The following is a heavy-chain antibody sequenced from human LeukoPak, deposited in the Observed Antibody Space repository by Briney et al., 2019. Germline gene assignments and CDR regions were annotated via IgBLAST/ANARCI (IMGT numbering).Heavy chain of an antibody. CDR3: ARDLGWGAFDH. CDR2: ISPSGGGT. J-gene: IGHJ4*02. V-gene: IGHV3-23*01. Sequence: GGSLRLSCVASGFTCRTYGMNWVRQAPGKGLEWVSGISPSGGGTYYADSVKGRFTIFRDDSKNTLSLQMNSLRVEDTAIYYCARDLGWGAFDHWGQGPLVTVSS. D-gene: IGHD6-19*01. CDR1: GFTCRTYG.